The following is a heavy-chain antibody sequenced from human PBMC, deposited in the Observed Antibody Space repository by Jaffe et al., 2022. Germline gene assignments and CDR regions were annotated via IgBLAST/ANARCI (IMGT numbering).Heavy chain of an antibody. J-gene: IGHJ4*02. CDR1: GFTFDDYA. V-gene: IGHV3-9*01. CDR2: ISWNSGSI. D-gene: IGHD6-6*01. Sequence: EVQLVESGGGLVQPGRSLRLSCAASGFTFDDYAMHWVRQAPGKGLEWVSGISWNSGSIGYADSVKGRFTISRDNAKNSLYLQMNSLRAEDTALYYCARVFEYSSSSGFDYWGQGTLVTVSS. CDR3: ARVFEYSSSSGFDY.